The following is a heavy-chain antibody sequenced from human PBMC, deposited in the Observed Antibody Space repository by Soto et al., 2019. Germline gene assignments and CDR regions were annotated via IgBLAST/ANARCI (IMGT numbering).Heavy chain of an antibody. V-gene: IGHV3-21*01. J-gene: IGHJ4*02. Sequence: PGGSLRXSCAASGFTFSSYSMNWVRQAPGKGLEWVSSISSSSSYIYYADSVKGRFTISRDNAKNSLYLQMNSLRADDTAVYYCVVSGLRAFDYWGQGTLVTVSS. D-gene: IGHD4-17*01. CDR3: VVSGLRAFDY. CDR2: ISSSSSYI. CDR1: GFTFSSYS.